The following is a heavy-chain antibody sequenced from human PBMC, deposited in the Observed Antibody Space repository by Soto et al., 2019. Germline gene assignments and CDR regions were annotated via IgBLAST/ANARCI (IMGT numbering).Heavy chain of an antibody. CDR1: GYSFTSYW. Sequence: GESLKISCKGPGYSFTSYWISWVRQMPGKGLEWMGRIDPSDSYTNYSPSFQGHVTISADKSISTAYLQWSSLKASDTAMYYCATPIAAAGSYYYYYGMDVWGQGTTVTVSS. J-gene: IGHJ6*02. V-gene: IGHV5-10-1*01. CDR2: IDPSDSYT. CDR3: ATPIAAAGSYYYYYGMDV. D-gene: IGHD6-13*01.